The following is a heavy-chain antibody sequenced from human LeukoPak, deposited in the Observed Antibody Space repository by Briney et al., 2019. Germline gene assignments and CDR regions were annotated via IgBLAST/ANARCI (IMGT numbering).Heavy chain of an antibody. D-gene: IGHD2-15*01. Sequence: GGSLRLSCAASGFTFSSNGMHWVRQAPGKGLEWVALISYDGRNKYYADSVKGRFTISRDNFKNTLYLQMNSLRPEDTAVYYCAKERYLLDYWGQGTRVTVSS. CDR1: GFTFSSNG. J-gene: IGHJ4*02. CDR3: AKERYLLDY. CDR2: ISYDGRNK. V-gene: IGHV3-30*18.